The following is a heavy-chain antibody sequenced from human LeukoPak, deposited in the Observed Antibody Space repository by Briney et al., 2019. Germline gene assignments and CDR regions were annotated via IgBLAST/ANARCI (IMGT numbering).Heavy chain of an antibody. V-gene: IGHV3-23*01. CDR3: ATTSNSYLTLDN. D-gene: IGHD4-23*01. Sequence: GGSLRLSCAASGFTFGTYDMNWVRQAPGKGLEWVSSISGSGGSTYYADSVKGRFSISRDNSKNTLYLQMNSLRPEDTAVYYCATTSNSYLTLDNWGQGTLVTVSS. J-gene: IGHJ4*02. CDR1: GFTFGTYD. CDR2: ISGSGGST.